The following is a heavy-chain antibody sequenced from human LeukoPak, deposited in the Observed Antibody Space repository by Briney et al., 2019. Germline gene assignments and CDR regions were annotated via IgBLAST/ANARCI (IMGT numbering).Heavy chain of an antibody. CDR3: AVGVRGSGSYQIWGHAFDI. CDR2: INPNSGST. D-gene: IGHD3-10*01. Sequence: ASVKVSCKASGYTFTDYYMHWVRQAPEQGLEWMGWINPNSGSTNSAQNFQGRVTMTRDMSISTVYMELSGLRSDDTAVYYCAVGVRGSGSYQIWGHAFDIWGQGTMVTVSS. CDR1: GYTFTDYY. J-gene: IGHJ3*02. V-gene: IGHV1-2*02.